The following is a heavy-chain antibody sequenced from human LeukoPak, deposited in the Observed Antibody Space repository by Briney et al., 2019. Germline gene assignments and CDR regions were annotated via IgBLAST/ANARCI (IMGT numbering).Heavy chain of an antibody. CDR2: ISGSGGST. V-gene: IGHV3-23*01. CDR1: GFTFSSYA. D-gene: IGHD2-15*01. CDR3: AKDFIVVVVANWFDP. Sequence: GGSLRLSCAASGFTFSSYAMSWVRQAPGKGLEWVSAISGSGGSTYYTDSVKGRFTISRDNPKNTLYLQMNSLRAEDTAVYYCAKDFIVVVVANWFDPWGRGTLVTVSS. J-gene: IGHJ5*02.